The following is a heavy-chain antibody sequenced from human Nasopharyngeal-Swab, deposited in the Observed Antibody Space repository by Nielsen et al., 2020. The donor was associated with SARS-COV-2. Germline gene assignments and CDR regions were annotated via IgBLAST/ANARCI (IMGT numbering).Heavy chain of an antibody. CDR2: ISYDGSKK. D-gene: IGHD6-13*01. CDR3: ARDQGSSWYTYYYYYGMDV. J-gene: IGHJ6*02. CDR1: GFTFSSYA. V-gene: IGHV3-30-3*01. Sequence: GESLKISCAASGFTFSSYAIHWVRQAPGKGLEWVAVISYDGSKKYYADSVKGRFTIYRDNSKNTLYLQMNSLRAEDTAVYYCARDQGSSWYTYYYYYGMDVWGQGTTVTVSS.